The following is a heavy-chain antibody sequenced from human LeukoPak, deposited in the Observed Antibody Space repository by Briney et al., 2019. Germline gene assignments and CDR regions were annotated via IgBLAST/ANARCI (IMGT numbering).Heavy chain of an antibody. D-gene: IGHD3-10*01. Sequence: GVSLRLSCAASGFTFSSYSMKWLRQAPGKGLVWGSSISSSSSYIYYADPVKGRFTISRDNAKNSLYLQMNSLRAEDTAVYYCARVSALEGPGDYWGQGTLVTVSS. CDR1: GFTFSSYS. V-gene: IGHV3-21*01. CDR3: ARVSALEGPGDY. J-gene: IGHJ4*02. CDR2: ISSSSSYI.